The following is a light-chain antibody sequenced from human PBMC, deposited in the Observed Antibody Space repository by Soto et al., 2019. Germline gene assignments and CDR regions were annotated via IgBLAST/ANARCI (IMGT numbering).Light chain of an antibody. CDR3: QQYNTYSRT. V-gene: IGKV1-5*01. CDR2: DAS. Sequence: DIQMTQSPSSLSASVGDRVTITCRASQSVKSYLAWYQQKPGKAPKLLIYDASSLQSGVPSRFSGSGSGTEFTLTISGLQPDDFATYYCQQYNTYSRTFGQGTKVDIK. J-gene: IGKJ1*01. CDR1: QSVKSY.